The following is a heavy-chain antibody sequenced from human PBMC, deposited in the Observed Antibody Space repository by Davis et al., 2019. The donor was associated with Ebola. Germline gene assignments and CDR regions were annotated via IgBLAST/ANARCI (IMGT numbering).Heavy chain of an antibody. V-gene: IGHV3-7*01. CDR2: IKQDGSEK. Sequence: GESLKISCAASGFTFSSYWMSWVRQAPGKGLEWVANIKQDGSEKYYVDSVKGRFTISRDNAKNTLYLQMNSLRAEDTAVYYCARGGLQLFDYWGQGTLVTVSS. J-gene: IGHJ4*02. CDR1: GFTFSSYW. CDR3: ARGGLQLFDY. D-gene: IGHD5-18*01.